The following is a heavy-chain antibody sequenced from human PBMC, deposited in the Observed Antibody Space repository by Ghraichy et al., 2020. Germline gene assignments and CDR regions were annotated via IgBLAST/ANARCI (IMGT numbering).Heavy chain of an antibody. CDR3: ARRRHSGYDFGFQNWFDP. V-gene: IGHV4-39*01. J-gene: IGHJ5*02. CDR2: IYYSGST. D-gene: IGHD5-12*01. CDR1: GGSISSSSYY. Sequence: SETLSLTCTVSGGSISSSSYYWGWIRQPPGKGLEWIGSIYYSGSTYYNPSLKSRVTISVDTSKNQFSLKLSSVTAADTAVYYCARRRHSGYDFGFQNWFDPWGQGTLVTVSS.